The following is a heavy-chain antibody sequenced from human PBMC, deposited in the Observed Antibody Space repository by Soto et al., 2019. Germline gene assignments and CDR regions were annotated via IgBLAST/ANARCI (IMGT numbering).Heavy chain of an antibody. Sequence: QVQLVQSGAEVKKPGSSVKVSCKASGGTFSSYAISWVRQAPGQGLEWMGGIIPIFGTANYAQKFQGRVTITADESTSTAYMELSSLRSEDTAVYYCASLRFLEWPTPAYGRDVWGQGTTVTVSS. D-gene: IGHD3-3*01. J-gene: IGHJ6*02. CDR1: GGTFSSYA. CDR3: ASLRFLEWPTPAYGRDV. CDR2: IIPIFGTA. V-gene: IGHV1-69*12.